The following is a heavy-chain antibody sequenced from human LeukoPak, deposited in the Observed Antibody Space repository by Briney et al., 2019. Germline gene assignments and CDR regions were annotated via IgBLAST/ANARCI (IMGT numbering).Heavy chain of an antibody. CDR1: GFTFSSYG. CDR3: TSETGSVDY. Sequence: PGGSLRLSCAASGFTFSSYGMHWVRQAPGKGLEWVAVISYDGSNKYYADSVKGRFTISRDNSKNTLYLQMNSLRAEDTAVYYCTSETGSVDYWGQGTLVTVSS. D-gene: IGHD3-9*01. CDR2: ISYDGSNK. J-gene: IGHJ4*02. V-gene: IGHV3-30*03.